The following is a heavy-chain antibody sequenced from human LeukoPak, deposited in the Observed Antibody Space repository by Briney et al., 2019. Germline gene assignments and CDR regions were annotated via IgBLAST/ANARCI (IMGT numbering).Heavy chain of an antibody. D-gene: IGHD3-10*01. CDR3: ARLGTMVRGVITD. CDR1: GGSISSYY. J-gene: IGHJ4*02. V-gene: IGHV4-59*08. Sequence: SETLSLTCTVSGGSISSYYWSWIRQPPGKGLEWIGYIYYSRSTNYNPSLKSRVTISVDTSKNQFSLKLSSVTAADTAVYYCARLGTMVRGVITDWGQGTLVTVSS. CDR2: IYYSRST.